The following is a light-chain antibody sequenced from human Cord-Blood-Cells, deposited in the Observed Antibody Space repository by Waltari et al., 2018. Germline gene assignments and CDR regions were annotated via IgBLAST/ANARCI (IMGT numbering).Light chain of an antibody. CDR2: EGS. V-gene: IGLV2-23*01. J-gene: IGLJ2*01. Sequence: QSALTQPASVSGSPGQSITISCTGTSSDVGSYNLVSWYQPHPGKAPKLMIYEGSKRPSGVSNRFSGSKSGNTASLTSSGLQAEDEADYYCCSYAGSVVFGGGTKLTVL. CDR3: CSYAGSVV. CDR1: SSDVGSYNL.